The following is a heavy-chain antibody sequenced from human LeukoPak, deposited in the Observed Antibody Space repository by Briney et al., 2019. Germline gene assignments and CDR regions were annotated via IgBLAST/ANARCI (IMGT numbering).Heavy chain of an antibody. CDR2: FNPSGGSA. Sequence: ASVTVSCKASGYTFTRNFMHWVRQAPGHGLEWMGVFNPSGGSATYSQNFQGRVTVTRDTSTSTLYMEMSSLRSEDTAVYYCARESCSGGSCYYFDYWGQGTLVTVSS. CDR1: GYTFTRNF. V-gene: IGHV1-46*01. CDR3: ARESCSGGSCYYFDY. J-gene: IGHJ4*02. D-gene: IGHD2-15*01.